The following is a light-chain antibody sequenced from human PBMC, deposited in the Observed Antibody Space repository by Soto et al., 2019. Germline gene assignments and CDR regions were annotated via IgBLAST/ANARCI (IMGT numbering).Light chain of an antibody. Sequence: DIPMTQSPSSLSASVGDRVTITCQASQDINNYLNWYQQKPGKAPKLLIYDASNLETGVPSRFSGSGSGTDFIFTIRSLQSEDIATYYCQQYDSLPVAFGQGTKVEIE. J-gene: IGKJ1*01. CDR3: QQYDSLPVA. V-gene: IGKV1-33*01. CDR1: QDINNY. CDR2: DAS.